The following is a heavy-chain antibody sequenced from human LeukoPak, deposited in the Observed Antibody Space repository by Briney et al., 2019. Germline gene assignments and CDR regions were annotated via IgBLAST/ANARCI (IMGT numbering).Heavy chain of an antibody. CDR1: GYTFTSYD. D-gene: IGHD3-3*01. J-gene: IGHJ5*02. CDR3: ARGLNYDFWSGSEHIIDP. Sequence: ASVKVSCKASGYTFTSYDINWVRQATGQGLEWMGWMNPNSGNTGYAQKLQGRVTITRNTSISTAYMELSSLRSEDTAVYYCARGLNYDFWSGSEHIIDPWGQGTLVTVSS. V-gene: IGHV1-8*03. CDR2: MNPNSGNT.